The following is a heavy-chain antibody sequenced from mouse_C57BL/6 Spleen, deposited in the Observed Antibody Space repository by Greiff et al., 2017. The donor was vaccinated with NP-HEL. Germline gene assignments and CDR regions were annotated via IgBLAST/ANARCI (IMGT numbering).Heavy chain of an antibody. D-gene: IGHD2-5*01. J-gene: IGHJ4*01. CDR2: IDPSDSYT. CDR3: ARSYSNYGDYFAMGY. V-gene: IGHV1-50*01. Sequence: VQLQQSGAELVKPGASVKLSCKASGYTFTSYWMQWVKQRPGQGLEWIGEIDPSDSYTNYNQKFKGKATLTVDTSSSTAYMQLSCLTSEVSAGYYCARSYSNYGDYFAMGYWGQGVSVTVSS. CDR1: GYTFTSYW.